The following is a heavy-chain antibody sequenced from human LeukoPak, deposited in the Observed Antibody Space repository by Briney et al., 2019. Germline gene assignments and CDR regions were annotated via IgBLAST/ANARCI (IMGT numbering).Heavy chain of an antibody. D-gene: IGHD5-18*01. CDR1: GYTFTSYD. Sequence: ASVKVSCKASGYTFTSYDINWVRQATGQGLEWMGWMNPNSGNTGYALKFQGRVTMTRNTSISTAYMELSSLRSEDTAVYYCATIKRGSIFGYFDFWGQGIKVTVSS. CDR2: MNPNSGNT. J-gene: IGHJ4*02. V-gene: IGHV1-8*01. CDR3: ATIKRGSIFGYFDF.